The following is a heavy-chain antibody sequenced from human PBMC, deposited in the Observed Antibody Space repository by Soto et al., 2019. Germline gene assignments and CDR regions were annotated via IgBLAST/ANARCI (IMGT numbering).Heavy chain of an antibody. V-gene: IGHV3-23*01. CDR2: ISGSGGST. D-gene: IGHD6-19*01. CDR3: AKAWQWLVDRWFDP. Sequence: HPGGSLRLSCAASGFTFSSYAMSWLRQAPGKGLEWVSAISGSGGSTYYADSVKGRFTISRDNSKNTLYLQMNSPRAEDTAVYYCAKAWQWLVDRWFDPWGQGTLVTVSS. J-gene: IGHJ5*02. CDR1: GFTFSSYA.